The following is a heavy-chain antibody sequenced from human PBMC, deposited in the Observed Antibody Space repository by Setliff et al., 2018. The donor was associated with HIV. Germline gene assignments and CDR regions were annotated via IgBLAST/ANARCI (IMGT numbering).Heavy chain of an antibody. CDR1: GGSISGYN. Sequence: SETLSLTCAVYGGSISGYNCNWIRQPPGKGLEWIGEINHSGRIDHNPSLKSRVTISVDTSKNQFSLKLSSVAAADTSVYSCARGPPPSYDILTGYFVAEYFQQWGQGTLVTVSS. J-gene: IGHJ1*01. D-gene: IGHD3-9*01. V-gene: IGHV4-34*01. CDR2: INHSGRI. CDR3: ARGPPPSYDILTGYFVAEYFQQ.